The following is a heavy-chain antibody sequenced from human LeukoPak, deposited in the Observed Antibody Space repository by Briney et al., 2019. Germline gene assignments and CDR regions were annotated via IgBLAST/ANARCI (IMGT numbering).Heavy chain of an antibody. J-gene: IGHJ4*02. V-gene: IGHV3-15*07. CDR3: SQGSAQYFDY. D-gene: IGHD2-15*01. Sequence: GGSLRLTCAVSGLTLSNVWMNWVRQAPGKGLEWVGRIRSRGDGGTTDFAAPVKGRFTISRDDSKNTLYLQMNSLTSEDTAVYYCSQGSAQYFDYWGQGTLVTVSS. CDR1: GLTLSNVW. CDR2: IRSRGDGGTT.